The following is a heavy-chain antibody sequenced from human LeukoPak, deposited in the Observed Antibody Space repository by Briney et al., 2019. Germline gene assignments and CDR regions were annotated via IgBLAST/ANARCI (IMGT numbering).Heavy chain of an antibody. CDR3: ATQPTSGSSVDH. V-gene: IGHV3-7*05. CDR2: IKQDGSEK. CDR1: GFTFSSYW. J-gene: IGHJ4*02. Sequence: PGGSLRLSCAASGFTFSSYWMSWVRQAPGKGLEWVANIKQDGSEKYYVDSVKGRFTISRDNAKDSLYLQMNSLRAEDTAVYYCATQPTSGSSVDHWGQGTLVTVS. D-gene: IGHD6-13*01.